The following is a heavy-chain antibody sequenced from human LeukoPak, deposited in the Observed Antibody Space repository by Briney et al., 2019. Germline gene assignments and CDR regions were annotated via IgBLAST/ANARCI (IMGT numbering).Heavy chain of an antibody. CDR3: ARELGYYDSSGYYGGTFEY. V-gene: IGHV4-34*01. CDR2: VNHRGST. CDR1: GGSFSNYY. Sequence: SETLSLTCAVYGGSFSNYYWSWIRQPPGKGLEWMGEVNHRGSTNYNPYLYSRVTILVDTSKNQFSLKLSSVTAADTAVYYCARELGYYDSSGYYGGTFEYWGQGTLVTVSS. D-gene: IGHD3-22*01. J-gene: IGHJ4*02.